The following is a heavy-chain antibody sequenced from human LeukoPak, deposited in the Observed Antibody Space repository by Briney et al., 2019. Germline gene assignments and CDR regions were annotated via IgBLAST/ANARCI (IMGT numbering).Heavy chain of an antibody. CDR1: RFTVSVYY. J-gene: IGHJ4*02. CDR3: ATDTTSARRAFDD. Sequence: GYLSLTGAAYRFTVSVYYLWWIRQTPGQGLEWVTYISNTGDSIYYTDSVKGPFTISRDTAKNSLDLQMISLADEATALYFCATDTTSARRAFDDWGQGSLVSVPS. CDR2: ISNTGDSI. D-gene: IGHD5-18*01. V-gene: IGHV3-11*01.